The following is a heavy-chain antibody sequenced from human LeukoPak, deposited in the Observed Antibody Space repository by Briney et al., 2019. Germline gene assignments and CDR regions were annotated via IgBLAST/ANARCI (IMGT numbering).Heavy chain of an antibody. D-gene: IGHD3-3*01. CDR1: GFTFDDYA. CDR3: ARDRSGYHGAFDI. J-gene: IGHJ3*02. Sequence: GGSLRLSCAATGFTFDDYAMHWVRQAPGKGLERVSGISWNSGSIGYADSVKGRFTISRDNAKNSLYLQMNSLRAEDTALYYCARDRSGYHGAFDIWGQGTMVTVSS. V-gene: IGHV3-9*01. CDR2: ISWNSGSI.